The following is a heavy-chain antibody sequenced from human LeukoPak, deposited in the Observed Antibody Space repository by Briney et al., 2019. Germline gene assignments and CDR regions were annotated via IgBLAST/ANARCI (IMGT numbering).Heavy chain of an antibody. J-gene: IGHJ4*02. Sequence: SGGSLRLSCAGSGFTFSGSAMHWVRQAPGKGLEWVANIKQDGSEKYYVDSVKGRFTISRDNAKNSLYLQMNSLRAEDTAVYYCARRYFDYWGQGTLVTVSS. V-gene: IGHV3-7*01. CDR1: GFTFSGSA. CDR2: IKQDGSEK. CDR3: ARRYFDY.